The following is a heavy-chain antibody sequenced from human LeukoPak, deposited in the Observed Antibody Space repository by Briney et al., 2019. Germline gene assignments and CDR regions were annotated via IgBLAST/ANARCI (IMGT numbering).Heavy chain of an antibody. J-gene: IGHJ4*02. CDR1: GFTFSDDG. D-gene: IGHD3-3*01. CDR3: AREGTEYYDFWSGYYNDY. V-gene: IGHV3-33*01. Sequence: GRSLRLSCIASGFTFSDDGMHWVRQAPGKGLEWVALIWKDGSQTFYGDSVKGRFTISRDNSKNTLYLQMNSLRAEDTAVYYCAREGTEYYDFWSGYYNDYWGQGTLVTVSS. CDR2: IWKDGSQT.